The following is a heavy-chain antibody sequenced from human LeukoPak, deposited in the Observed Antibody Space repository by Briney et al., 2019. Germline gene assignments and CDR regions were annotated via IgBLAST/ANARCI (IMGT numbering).Heavy chain of an antibody. CDR2: IYYSGST. CDR1: GGSISSSSYY. V-gene: IGHV4-39*01. D-gene: IGHD6-19*01. Sequence: SETLSLTCTVTGGSISSSSYYWGWIRQPPGKGLEWIGSIYYSGSTYYNPSLKSRVTISVDTSKNQFSLKLSSVTAADTAVYYCARDLGIAVAKTISTWFDPWGQGTLVTVSS. CDR3: ARDLGIAVAKTISTWFDP. J-gene: IGHJ5*02.